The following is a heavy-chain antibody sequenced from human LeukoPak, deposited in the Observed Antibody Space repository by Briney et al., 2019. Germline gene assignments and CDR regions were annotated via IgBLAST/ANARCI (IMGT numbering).Heavy chain of an antibody. CDR2: IKSDGST. V-gene: IGHV3-74*01. CDR3: ARGRTKEYCTNGVCYCGFDY. CDR1: GFTFSSYW. D-gene: IGHD2-8*01. J-gene: IGHJ4*02. Sequence: GGSLRLSCAASGFTFSSYWMHWVRQTPGKGLVWVSRIKSDGSTIYADSVKGRFTISRDNARNTLYLQMNSLRVEDTAMYYCARGRTKEYCTNGVCYCGFDYWGQGTLVTVSS.